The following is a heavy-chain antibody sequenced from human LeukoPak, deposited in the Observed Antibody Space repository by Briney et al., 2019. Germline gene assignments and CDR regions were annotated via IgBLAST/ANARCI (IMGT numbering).Heavy chain of an antibody. J-gene: IGHJ3*01. D-gene: IGHD3-22*01. Sequence: GGSLRLSCAASGFTFTNYAMTWVRQAPGKGLEWVSVICASGADTYYSDSAKGRFTVSRDNSPNTRFLHMSSLRAAETAVYFCARRPRDTSGYYLGAFHDWGQGTTVTVSS. V-gene: IGHV3-23*01. CDR3: ARRPRDTSGYYLGAFHD. CDR1: GFTFTNYA. CDR2: ICASGADT.